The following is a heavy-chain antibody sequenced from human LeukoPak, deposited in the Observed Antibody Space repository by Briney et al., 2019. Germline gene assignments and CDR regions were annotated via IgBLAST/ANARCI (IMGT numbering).Heavy chain of an antibody. Sequence: GGSLRLSCAASGFSFRSYGVHWVRQAPGKGLEWVAFIRYDGIIKYYADSVKGRFTISRDNSKNTLYLQMNSLRVEDTAVYYCGKGGSSSWDYFDYWGQGTLVAVSS. V-gene: IGHV3-30*02. CDR2: IRYDGIIK. D-gene: IGHD6-13*01. CDR3: GKGGSSSWDYFDY. J-gene: IGHJ4*02. CDR1: GFSFRSYG.